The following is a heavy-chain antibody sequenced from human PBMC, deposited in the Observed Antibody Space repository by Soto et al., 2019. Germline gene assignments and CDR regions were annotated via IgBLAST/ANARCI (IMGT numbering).Heavy chain of an antibody. D-gene: IGHD6-13*01. V-gene: IGHV3-30-3*01. CDR2: ISYDGSNK. J-gene: IGHJ4*02. CDR3: ARGGSSSPAFDY. CDR1: GSTFSSYA. Sequence: PGGSLRLSCAASGSTFSSYAMHWVRQAPGKGLEWVAVISYDGSNKYYADSVKGRFTISRDNSKNTLYLQMNSLRAEDTAVYYCARGGSSSPAFDYWGQGTLVTVSS.